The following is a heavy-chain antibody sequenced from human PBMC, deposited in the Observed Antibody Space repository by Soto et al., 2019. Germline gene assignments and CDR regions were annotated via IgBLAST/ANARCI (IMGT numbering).Heavy chain of an antibody. CDR1: GFTFSSYG. J-gene: IGHJ6*02. CDR2: IWYDGSHK. V-gene: IGHV3-33*01. D-gene: IGHD2-2*02. CDR3: ARDRGYCSSTSCYTDYYYDMDV. Sequence: VGSLRLSCAASGFTFSSYGMYWVRQAPGKGLEWVALIWYDGSHKDYLDSVKGRFTISRDNSKNTLYLQMNSLRAEDTAVYYCARDRGYCSSTSCYTDYYYDMDVWGQGTTVTVSS.